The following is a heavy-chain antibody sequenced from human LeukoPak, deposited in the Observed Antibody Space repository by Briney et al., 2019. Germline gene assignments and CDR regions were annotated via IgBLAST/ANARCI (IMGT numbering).Heavy chain of an antibody. V-gene: IGHV3-23*01. Sequence: GGSLRLSCAASGFTFSSYGMSWVRQAPGKGLEWVSAISGSGGSTYYADSVKGRFTISRDNSKNTLYLQMNSLRAEDTAVYYCAKAPRHCSGGSCYSVRWGQGTLVTVSS. D-gene: IGHD2-15*01. CDR2: ISGSGGST. CDR3: AKAPRHCSGGSCYSVR. J-gene: IGHJ4*02. CDR1: GFTFSSYG.